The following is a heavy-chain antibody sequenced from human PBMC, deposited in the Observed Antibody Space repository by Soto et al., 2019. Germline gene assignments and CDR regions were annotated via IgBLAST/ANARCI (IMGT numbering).Heavy chain of an antibody. D-gene: IGHD3-22*01. Sequence: PGGSLRLSCAASGFTFTSYAMSWVRQAPGKGLEWVSTISGTGGSTYYPDSVKGRFTIPRDNSKNTVYLQMNSLRAVDAAVYYCAKEMTSGYYLFDYWGQGTLVTVSS. CDR2: ISGTGGST. CDR3: AKEMTSGYYLFDY. V-gene: IGHV3-23*01. J-gene: IGHJ4*02. CDR1: GFTFTSYA.